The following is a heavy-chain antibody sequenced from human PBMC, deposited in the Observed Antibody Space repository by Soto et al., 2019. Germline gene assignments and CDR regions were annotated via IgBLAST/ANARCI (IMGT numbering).Heavy chain of an antibody. D-gene: IGHD5-12*01. CDR2: ISISKGKT. Sequence: QVQLVQSGAEVKRPGASVKVSCKASGYTFRNYDVAWVRRAPGHGLEWMGWISISKGKTYYQESLQGRVTMTMDTGTTTAYMEVRSLRSDDTAVDYWARTGYIGNFGLDVWGQGTTVTFAS. CDR1: GYTFRNYD. V-gene: IGHV1-18*01. J-gene: IGHJ6*02. CDR3: ARTGYIGNFGLDV.